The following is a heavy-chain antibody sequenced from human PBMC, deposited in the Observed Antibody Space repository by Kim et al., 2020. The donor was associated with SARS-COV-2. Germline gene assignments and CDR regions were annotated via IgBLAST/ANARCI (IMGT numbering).Heavy chain of an antibody. CDR1: GFTFNTYG. Sequence: GGSLRLSCSASGFTFNTYGMHWVRQAPGKGLEWVAVIWFDGSDKYYADSVKGRFTISRDNSKDTLYLQMRSLRAEDTAVYYCARGPHYDSWSGYSDYYYGMDVWDQGTTVTVSS. V-gene: IGHV3-33*01. J-gene: IGHJ6*02. CDR2: IWFDGSDK. D-gene: IGHD3-3*01. CDR3: ARGPHYDSWSGYSDYYYGMDV.